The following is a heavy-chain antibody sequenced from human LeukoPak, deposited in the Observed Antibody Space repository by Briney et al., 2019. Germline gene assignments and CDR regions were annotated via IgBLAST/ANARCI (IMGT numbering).Heavy chain of an antibody. Sequence: GGSLRLSCAASGFTLSSYAIRWARQAPGGGREWVSSISGSGGSTYYADSVKGPFSISRDNSKNTLYLQMNSLRDEDTAVYYCAKDGHPYYYYGMDVWGQGTTVTVSS. V-gene: IGHV3-23*01. CDR2: ISGSGGST. J-gene: IGHJ6*02. CDR1: GFTLSSYA. CDR3: AKDGHPYYYYGMDV.